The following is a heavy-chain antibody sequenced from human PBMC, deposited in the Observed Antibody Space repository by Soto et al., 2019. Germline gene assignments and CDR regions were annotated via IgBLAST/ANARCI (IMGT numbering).Heavy chain of an antibody. D-gene: IGHD2-8*01. CDR3: ARRARGNGPFDY. CDR2: IYPGDSDT. CDR1: GYIFTNYW. Sequence: EVHLVQSGAEMKKPGESVKISCNGSGYIFTNYWIGWVRQMPGKGLEWMGIIYPGDSDTRYSPSFQGQVTISADKSISPPSRRGSGQRASDPAMYFCARRARGNGPFDYGGQGTQVTVPS. V-gene: IGHV5-51*03. J-gene: IGHJ4*02.